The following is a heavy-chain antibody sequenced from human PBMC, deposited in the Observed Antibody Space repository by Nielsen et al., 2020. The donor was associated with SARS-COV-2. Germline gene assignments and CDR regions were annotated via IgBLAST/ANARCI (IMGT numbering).Heavy chain of an antibody. CDR1: GFTFDDYG. D-gene: IGHD3-10*01. CDR3: ARGGVLWFAELPDY. Sequence: GGSLRLSCAASGFTFDDYGMSWVRQAPGKGLEWVSGINWSGDNTGYADSMKGRFTISRDNAKNSLFLQMNSLRAEDTAFYYRARGGVLWFAELPDYWGQGTLVTVSS. CDR2: INWSGDNT. J-gene: IGHJ4*02. V-gene: IGHV3-20*04.